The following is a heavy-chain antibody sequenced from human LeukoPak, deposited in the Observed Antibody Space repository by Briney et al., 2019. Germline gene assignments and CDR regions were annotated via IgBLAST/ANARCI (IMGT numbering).Heavy chain of an antibody. CDR3: ITLSYGSSI. V-gene: IGHV3-15*01. D-gene: IGHD3-10*01. CDR2: IKSKTDGGTT. CDR1: GFTFSNAW. Sequence: GGSLRLSCAASGFTFSNAWMSWVRQAPGKGLEWIGRIKSKTDGGTTDYAAPVKGRFTISRDDSTDTLYLQMNSLQTEDTAVYYCITLSYGSSIWGQGTLVTVSS. J-gene: IGHJ4*02.